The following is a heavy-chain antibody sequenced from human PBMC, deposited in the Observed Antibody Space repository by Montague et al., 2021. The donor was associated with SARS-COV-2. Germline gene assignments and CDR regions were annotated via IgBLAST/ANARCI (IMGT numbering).Heavy chain of an antibody. D-gene: IGHD6-19*01. V-gene: IGHV3-21*01. Sequence: SLRLSCAASVFTVRRYSLNLVRQAPGKGLEWVSCISMSISYLYYPYSXXVLFTISRYNAKNSLYLQMNSLRAEDTAVSYCAGDEQQNWQWLVPNDYYGMDGCGQGTKVTVSS. CDR3: AGDEQQNWQWLVPNDYYGMDG. J-gene: IGHJ6*02. CDR1: VFTVRRYS. CDR2: ISMSISYL.